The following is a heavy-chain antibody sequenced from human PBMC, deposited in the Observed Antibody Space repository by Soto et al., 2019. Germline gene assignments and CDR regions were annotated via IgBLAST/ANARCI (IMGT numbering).Heavy chain of an antibody. Sequence: EVQLVESGGGLVQPGGSLRLSCAASGFTFSSYWMHWVRQAPGKGLVWVSRINSDGSSTSYADSVKGRFTIFRDNAKNTLYLQMNSLRAEDTAVYYCARGGVGATRWGFDYWGQGTLVTVSS. CDR1: GFTFSSYW. CDR3: ARGGVGATRWGFDY. CDR2: INSDGSST. V-gene: IGHV3-74*01. J-gene: IGHJ4*02. D-gene: IGHD1-26*01.